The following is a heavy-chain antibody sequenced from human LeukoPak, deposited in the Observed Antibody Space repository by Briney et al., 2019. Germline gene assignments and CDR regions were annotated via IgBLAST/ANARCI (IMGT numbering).Heavy chain of an antibody. CDR1: GYTFTNYG. CDR2: ISAYSGNT. D-gene: IGHD3-22*01. J-gene: IGHJ1*01. V-gene: IGHV1-18*01. Sequence: ASVKVSCKASGYTFTNYGISWVRQAPGQGLEWMVWISAYSGNTNYAQNLQGRVTMTTDTSTSTAYMELRSLRSDDTAVYYCARAPDYDSSGYYYGHWGQGTLVTVSS. CDR3: ARAPDYDSSGYYYGH.